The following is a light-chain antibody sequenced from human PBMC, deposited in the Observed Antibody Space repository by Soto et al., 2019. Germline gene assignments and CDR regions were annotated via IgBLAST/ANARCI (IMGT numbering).Light chain of an antibody. V-gene: IGKV1-39*01. J-gene: IGKJ5*01. CDR2: MSS. Sequence: IQMTESPGSLSAFVGDRVTITCRAHQGIRKYLNWYQQKPGKAPNLLIYMSSSLQSGVPSRFSGSGSGTDFTLTISSLKHEDLASYYCQQAYSATITFGQGTRVEIK. CDR3: QQAYSATIT. CDR1: QGIRKY.